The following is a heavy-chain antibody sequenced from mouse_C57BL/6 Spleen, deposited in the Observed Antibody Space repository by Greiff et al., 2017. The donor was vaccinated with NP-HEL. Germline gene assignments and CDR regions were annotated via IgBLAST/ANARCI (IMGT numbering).Heavy chain of an antibody. CDR2: IDPENGDT. CDR3: TTPYYSTFAY. V-gene: IGHV14-4*01. CDR1: GFNIKDDY. J-gene: IGHJ3*01. D-gene: IGHD2-5*01. Sequence: VQLQQSGAELVRPGASVKLSCTASGFNIKDDYMHWVKQRPEQGLEWIGWIDPENGDTEYASKFQGKATITADTSSNTAYLQLSSLTSEDTAVYYCTTPYYSTFAYWGQGTLVTVSA.